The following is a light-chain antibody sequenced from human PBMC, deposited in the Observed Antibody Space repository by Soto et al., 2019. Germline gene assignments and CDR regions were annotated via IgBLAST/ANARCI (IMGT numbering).Light chain of an antibody. CDR1: SSDVGTYNL. CDR2: DVN. J-gene: IGLJ3*02. CDR3: QTWDTGIRV. Sequence: QSALTQAASVSGSPGQSITISCTGTSSDVGTYNLVSWYQQYSGTAPKVIIYDVNKRPSGVSYRFSGSRSGNTASLTISGLQAEDEADYYCQTWDTGIRVFGGGTKLTVL. V-gene: IGLV2-14*02.